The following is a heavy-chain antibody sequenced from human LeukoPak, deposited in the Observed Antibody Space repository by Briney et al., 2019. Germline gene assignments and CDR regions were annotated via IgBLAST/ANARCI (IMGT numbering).Heavy chain of an antibody. CDR1: GYTFTGYP. CDR2: INPDSGGT. J-gene: IGHJ6*02. Sequence: ASVKVSCKASGYTFTGYPMHWVRQAPGQGLEWMGWINPDSGGTNYAQKFQGRVTLTRETSIRTAYMELNRLTSDDSAVYFYVKIDHYEVDVWGQGTTVTVSS. CDR3: VKIDHYEVDV. D-gene: IGHD3-3*01. V-gene: IGHV1-2*02.